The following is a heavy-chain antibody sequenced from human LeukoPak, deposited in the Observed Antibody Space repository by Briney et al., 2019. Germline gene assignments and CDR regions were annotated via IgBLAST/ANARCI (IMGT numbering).Heavy chain of an antibody. J-gene: IGHJ3*02. V-gene: IGHV3-11*04. D-gene: IGHD3-16*01. CDR2: IGSGGSTI. CDR3: AKDFHRLGEFDAFDI. CDR1: GFIFSDYY. Sequence: GGSLRLSCAASGFIFSDYYMSWIRQAPAKGLEWVSYIGSGGSTIYYADSVKGRFTISRDNAKNSLYLQMNSLRAEDTAVYYCAKDFHRLGEFDAFDIWGQGTMVTVSS.